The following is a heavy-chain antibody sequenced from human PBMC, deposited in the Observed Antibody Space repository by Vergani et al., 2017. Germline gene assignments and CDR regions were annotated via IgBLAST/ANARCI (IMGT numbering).Heavy chain of an antibody. J-gene: IGHJ4*02. CDR2: INTNTGNP. CDR3: AKDSDTAMVTFGLYFDY. CDR1: GYTFTSYA. V-gene: IGHV7-4-1*02. Sequence: QVQLVQSGSELKKPGASVKVSCKASGYTFTSYAMNWVRQAPGQGLEWMGWINTNTGNPTYAQGFTGRFVFSLDTSVSTAYLQISSLKAEDTAVYYGAKDSDTAMVTFGLYFDYWGQGTLVTVSS. D-gene: IGHD5-18*01.